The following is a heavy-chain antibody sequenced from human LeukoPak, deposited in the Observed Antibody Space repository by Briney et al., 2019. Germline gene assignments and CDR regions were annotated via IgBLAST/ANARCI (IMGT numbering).Heavy chain of an antibody. CDR3: ARASYYDSSGSLGYYYGMDV. CDR1: GGSFSGYY. J-gene: IGHJ6*02. Sequence: PSETLSLTCAVYGGSFSGYYWSWIRQPPGKGLEWIGEINHSGSTNYNPSLKSRVTISVDTSKNQFSLKLSSVTAADTAVYYCARASYYDSSGSLGYYYGMDVWGQGTTVTVSS. CDR2: INHSGST. D-gene: IGHD3-22*01. V-gene: IGHV4-34*01.